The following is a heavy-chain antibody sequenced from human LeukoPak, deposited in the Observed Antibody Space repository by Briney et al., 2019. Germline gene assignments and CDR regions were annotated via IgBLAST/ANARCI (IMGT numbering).Heavy chain of an antibody. D-gene: IGHD3-22*01. CDR3: ARVHYYDSSGQDAFDI. J-gene: IGHJ3*02. CDR1: GFTFSSYA. V-gene: IGHV3-23*01. Sequence: GGSLRLSCAASGFTFSSYAMSWVRQAPGKGLEWVSAISGTGDSTYYADSVKGRFTISRDNSKNTLYLQMNSLRAEDTAVYYCARVHYYDSSGQDAFDIWGQGTMVTVSS. CDR2: ISGTGDST.